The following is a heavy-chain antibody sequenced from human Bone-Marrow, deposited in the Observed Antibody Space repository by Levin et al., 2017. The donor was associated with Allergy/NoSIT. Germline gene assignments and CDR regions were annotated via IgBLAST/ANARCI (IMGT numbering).Heavy chain of an antibody. CDR2: IYSGGTT. V-gene: IGHV3-53*01. D-gene: IGHD2-15*01. Sequence: GESLKISCAASGFTVSNNYMRWVRQAPGKGLEWVSLIYSGGTTYYADSVKGRFAISRDNSKNTVYLQMNSLRAEDTAVYYCARNRHCIGGRCYSVWGQGTLVTVSS. CDR1: GFTVSNNY. CDR3: ARNRHCIGGRCYSV. J-gene: IGHJ4*02.